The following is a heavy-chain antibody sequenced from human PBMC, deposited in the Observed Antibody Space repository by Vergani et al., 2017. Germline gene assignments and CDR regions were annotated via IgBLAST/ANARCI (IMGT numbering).Heavy chain of an antibody. CDR3: AHSSVVRGNHTSYYHYYMDV. J-gene: IGHJ6*03. CDR1: GFSLSTSGVG. Sequence: QITLKESGPTLVKPTQTLTLTCTFSGFSLSTSGVGVGWIRQPPGKALEWLALIYWNDDKRYSPSLKSRLTITKDTSKNQVVLTMTNMDPVDTATYYCAHSSVVRGNHTSYYHYYMDVWGKGTTVTVSS. CDR2: IYWNDDK. D-gene: IGHD3-10*01. V-gene: IGHV2-5*01.